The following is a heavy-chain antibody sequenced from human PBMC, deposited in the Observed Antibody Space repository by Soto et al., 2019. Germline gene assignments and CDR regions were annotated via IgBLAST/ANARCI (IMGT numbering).Heavy chain of an antibody. CDR2: VYWDDDK. Sequence: QITLKESGPTLVKPTQTLTLTCTFSGFSLNTNAVGVGWIRQPPGKALEWLALVYWDDDKRYNLFLKSRLAITKDSSKIQVVLTMTNMDPVDTATYYCAHAAFGEFVGSFGYWGQGTLVTVSS. CDR1: GFSLNTNAVG. J-gene: IGHJ4*02. V-gene: IGHV2-5*02. CDR3: AHAAFGEFVGSFGY. D-gene: IGHD3-10*01.